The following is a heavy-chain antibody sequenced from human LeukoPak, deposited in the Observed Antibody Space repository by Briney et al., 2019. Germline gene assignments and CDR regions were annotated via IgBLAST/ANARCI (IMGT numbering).Heavy chain of an antibody. V-gene: IGHV1-69*05. D-gene: IGHD3-22*01. CDR2: IIPIFGTA. Sequence: GGAVKDSLKASLGTFSSYVISWVRQAPGQGRECMGGIIPIFGTANYAEKFLGRVTITTDESTSTAYMELSSLRSEDTAVYYCARTYYYDSSGYYCGPHWFDPWGQGTLVTVSS. CDR3: ARTYYYDSSGYYCGPHWFDP. J-gene: IGHJ5*02. CDR1: LGTFSSYV.